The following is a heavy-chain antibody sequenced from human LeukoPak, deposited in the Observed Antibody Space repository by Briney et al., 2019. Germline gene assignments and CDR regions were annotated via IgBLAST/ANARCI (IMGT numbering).Heavy chain of an antibody. CDR2: IYYSGST. CDR1: GGSISSYY. CDR3: ASLAVGKRSVDY. D-gene: IGHD6-19*01. J-gene: IGHJ4*02. Sequence: SETQSLTCTVSGGSISSYYWSWIRQPPGKGLEWIGYIYYSGSTNYNPSLKSRVTISVDTSKNQFSLKLSSVTAADTAVYYCASLAVGKRSVDYWGQGTLVTVSS. V-gene: IGHV4-59*01.